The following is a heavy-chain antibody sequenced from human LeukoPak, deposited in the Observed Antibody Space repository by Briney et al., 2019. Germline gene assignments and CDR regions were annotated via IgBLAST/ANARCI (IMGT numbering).Heavy chain of an antibody. CDR3: AKGYYYDSSGYYQHFDH. CDR2: ISYDGSNQ. CDR1: GFTFSNFG. J-gene: IGHJ4*02. Sequence: PGRSLRLSCAASGFTFSNFGIHWVRQAPGKGLEWVALISYDGSNQYYADSVKGRFTISRDNSKSTLYLQMNSLRPEDTAVYYCAKGYYYDSSGYYQHFDHWGQGTLVTVSS. D-gene: IGHD3-22*01. V-gene: IGHV3-30*18.